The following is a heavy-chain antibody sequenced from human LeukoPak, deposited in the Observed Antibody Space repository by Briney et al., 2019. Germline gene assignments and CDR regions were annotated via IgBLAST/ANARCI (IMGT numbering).Heavy chain of an antibody. CDR3: ARHWSSITTYFDY. V-gene: IGHV3-7*01. Sequence: GGSLRLSCAASGFTFSSYWMSWVRQAPGKGLEWVANIKQDGSEKYYVDSVKGRFTISRDNAKNSLYLQMNSLRAEDTAVYYCARHWSSITTYFDYWGQGTLVTVSS. CDR1: GFTFSSYW. J-gene: IGHJ4*02. D-gene: IGHD3-3*01. CDR2: IKQDGSEK.